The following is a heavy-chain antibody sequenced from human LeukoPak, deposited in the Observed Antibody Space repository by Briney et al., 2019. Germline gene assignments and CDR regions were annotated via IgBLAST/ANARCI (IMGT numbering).Heavy chain of an antibody. V-gene: IGHV3-9*01. CDR1: GFTFDDYA. CDR2: ISWNSGSI. J-gene: IGHJ4*02. CDR3: TKDMGVAAAGTTDY. D-gene: IGHD6-13*01. Sequence: PGGSLRLSCAASGFTFDDYAMHWVRQPPGKGLEWVSGISWNSGSICYADSVKGRFTISRDNATNSLFLQMNRPRAEDTALYYCTKDMGVAAAGTTDYCGQGTLVTVSS.